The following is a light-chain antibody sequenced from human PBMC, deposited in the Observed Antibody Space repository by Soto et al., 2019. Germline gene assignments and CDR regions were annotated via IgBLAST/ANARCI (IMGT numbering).Light chain of an antibody. V-gene: IGKV4-1*01. CDR2: WAS. CDR3: QQCYTTPFT. Sequence: DIVMTQSPDSLAVSLGERATINCKSSQSVLYSSNNKNYLTWYQQKPGQPPKLLIYWASTRESGVPDRFSGSGSGTDFTLTISRLQAEDVAVYYCQQCYTTPFTFGPGTKVEIK. J-gene: IGKJ3*01. CDR1: QSVLYSSNNKNY.